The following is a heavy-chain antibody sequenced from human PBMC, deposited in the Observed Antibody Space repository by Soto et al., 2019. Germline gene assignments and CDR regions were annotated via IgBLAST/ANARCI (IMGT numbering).Heavy chain of an antibody. J-gene: IGHJ5*02. D-gene: IGHD3-10*01. CDR1: GGTFSSFA. CDR3: ARGRMVRGDMGGWFDP. V-gene: IGHV1-69*12. CDR2: IIPIFGTA. Sequence: QVQLVQSGAEVKKPGSSVKVSCKASGGTFSSFAISWVRQAPGQGLEWMGGIIPIFGTANYAQKFQGRVTITADESTSTAYMELSSLRSEDTAVYYCARGRMVRGDMGGWFDPWGQGTLVTVSS.